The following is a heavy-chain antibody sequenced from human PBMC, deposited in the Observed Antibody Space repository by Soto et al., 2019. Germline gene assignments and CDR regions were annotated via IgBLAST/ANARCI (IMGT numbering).Heavy chain of an antibody. CDR3: ARVRRQFKTTFDY. Sequence: ASVKVSCKASGYTFTSYGISWVRQAPGQGLEWMGWISAYNGNTNYAQKLQGRVTMTTDTSTSTDYMELRSMRSDDTAVYYCARVRRQFKTTFDYWGQGTLVTVSS. CDR2: ISAYNGNT. J-gene: IGHJ4*02. CDR1: GYTFTSYG. V-gene: IGHV1-18*04. D-gene: IGHD1-1*01.